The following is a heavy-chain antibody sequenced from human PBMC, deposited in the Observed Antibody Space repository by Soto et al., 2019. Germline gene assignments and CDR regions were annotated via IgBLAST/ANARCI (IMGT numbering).Heavy chain of an antibody. CDR3: AKYYSVYVRYLDY. Sequence: EVQLLESGGGLVQPGGSLRLSCAASGFAFTSYAMSWVRQAPGKGLECVSAISGSAGSTYYADSMKGRFTISRDNSKNTLYLQMNSLRAEDTAVYYCAKYYSVYVRYLDYWGQGTLVTVSS. J-gene: IGHJ4*02. CDR1: GFAFTSYA. V-gene: IGHV3-23*01. CDR2: ISGSAGST. D-gene: IGHD1-26*01.